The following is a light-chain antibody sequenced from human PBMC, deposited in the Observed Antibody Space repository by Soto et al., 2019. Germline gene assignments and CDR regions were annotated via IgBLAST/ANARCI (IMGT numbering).Light chain of an antibody. J-gene: IGLJ1*01. CDR1: SSDVGAYIY. V-gene: IGLV2-14*01. Sequence: QSALTQPASASGSPGQSITISCTGSSSDVGAYIYVSWYQQHPGKAPKLIIYDINNRPSGLSNRFSGSKSGNTASLTISGLQAEDEADYYCVSYTTLPTYVFGTGTKLTVL. CDR2: DIN. CDR3: VSYTTLPTYV.